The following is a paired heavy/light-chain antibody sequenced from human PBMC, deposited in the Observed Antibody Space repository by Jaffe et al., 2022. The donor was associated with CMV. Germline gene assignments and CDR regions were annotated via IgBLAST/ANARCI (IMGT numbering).Heavy chain of an antibody. CDR1: GFTFSDYY. CDR3: ARAVLTGYYRHPHFDY. D-gene: IGHD3-9*01. J-gene: IGHJ4*02. V-gene: IGHV3-11*01. Sequence: QVQLVESGGGLVKPGGSLRLSCAASGFTFSDYYMSWIRQAPGKGLEWVSYISSSGSTIYYADSVKGRFTISRDNAKNSLYLQMNSLRAEDTAVYYCARAVLTGYYRHPHFDYWGQGTLVTVSS. CDR2: ISSSGSTI.
Light chain of an antibody. CDR1: QGISNS. Sequence: DIQMTQSPSSLSASVGDRVTITCRASQGISNSLAWYQQKPGKAPKLLLYAASRLESGVPSRFSGSGSGTDYTLTISSLQPEDFATYYCQQYYSTPLYTFGQGTKLEIK. J-gene: IGKJ2*01. CDR3: QQYYSTPLYT. CDR2: AAS. V-gene: IGKV1-NL1*01.